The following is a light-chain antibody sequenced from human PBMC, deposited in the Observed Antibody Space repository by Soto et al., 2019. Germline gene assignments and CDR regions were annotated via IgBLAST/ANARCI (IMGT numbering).Light chain of an antibody. CDR1: ESVGSH. Sequence: DTVMTQSPATLSVSPGETATLSCRASESVGSHLAWYQQKPGQAPRLLIYGVSTRATGIPVRFRGSGSETEFTLTISSLQSDDFAFYYCQQYDNWPPWTFGQGTKLEI. V-gene: IGKV3-15*01. J-gene: IGKJ1*01. CDR2: GVS. CDR3: QQYDNWPPWT.